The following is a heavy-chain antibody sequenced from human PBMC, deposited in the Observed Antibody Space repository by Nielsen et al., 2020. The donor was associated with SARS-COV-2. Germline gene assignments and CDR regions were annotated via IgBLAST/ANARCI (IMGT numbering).Heavy chain of an antibody. V-gene: IGHV3-11*04. J-gene: IGHJ4*02. CDR1: GFTFGDYA. CDR3: ASSGWLDY. Sequence: GESLKISCTASGFTFGDYAMSWFRQTPGKGLEWISYITNTGAEYYADSVKGRFTISRDNAQSSLYLLMNNLRAEDTAVYYCASSGWLDYWGQGTRVTVSS. CDR2: ITNTGAE. D-gene: IGHD6-19*01.